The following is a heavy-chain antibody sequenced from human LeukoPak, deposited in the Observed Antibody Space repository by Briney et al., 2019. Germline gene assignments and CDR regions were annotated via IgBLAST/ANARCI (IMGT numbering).Heavy chain of an antibody. CDR2: ISGSGGST. CDR3: AKDSSMASGDYYYGMDV. CDR1: GFTSSSYA. J-gene: IGHJ6*02. Sequence: GGSLRLSCAASGFTSSSYAMSWVRQAPGKGLEWVSAISGSGGSTYYADSVKGRFTISRDNSKNTLYLQMNSLRAEDTAVYYCAKDSSMASGDYYYGMDVWGQGTTVTVSS. D-gene: IGHD2-2*01. V-gene: IGHV3-23*01.